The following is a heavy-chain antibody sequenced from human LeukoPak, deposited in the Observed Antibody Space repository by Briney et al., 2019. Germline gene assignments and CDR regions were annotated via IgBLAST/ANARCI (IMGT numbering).Heavy chain of an antibody. V-gene: IGHV3-9*01. Sequence: AGGSLRLSCAASGFTFDDYAMHWVRQAPGKGLEWVSGISWNSGSIGYADSVKGRFTISRDSAKSSLYLQMNSLRVEDTAVYYCARVLPYCSGGSCYSIGSFAYWGQGTLVTVSS. D-gene: IGHD2-15*01. CDR3: ARVLPYCSGGSCYSIGSFAY. CDR2: ISWNSGSI. J-gene: IGHJ4*02. CDR1: GFTFDDYA.